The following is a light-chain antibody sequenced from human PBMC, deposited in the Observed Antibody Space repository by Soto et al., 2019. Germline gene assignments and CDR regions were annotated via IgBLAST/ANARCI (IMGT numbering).Light chain of an antibody. CDR2: GAS. CDR3: QQYASSPWT. V-gene: IGKV3-20*01. CDR1: KTVRTGS. Sequence: EIVLTQSPATLSLSPGEKATLSCRASKTVRTGSLAWYQQKPGQAPRLLIFGASVRATDIPDRFSGSGSGTDFTLTITRLAPEDFAVYHCQQYASSPWTFGQGTKLEIK. J-gene: IGKJ1*01.